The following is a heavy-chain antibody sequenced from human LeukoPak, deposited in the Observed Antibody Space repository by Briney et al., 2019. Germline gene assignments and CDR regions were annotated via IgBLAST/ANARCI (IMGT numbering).Heavy chain of an antibody. J-gene: IGHJ5*02. CDR2: IYYSGTT. V-gene: IGHV4-31*03. D-gene: IGHD3-22*01. CDR3: ARDGDCYDSSA. CDR1: GGSFSSGDYC. Sequence: SETLSLTCTVSGGSFSSGDYCWICIRQHKGQGLEWIGYIYYSGTTYYNPSLKSRVTISVDTSKNQFSLKLSSVTAADTAVYYCARDGDCYDSSAWGQGTLVTVSS.